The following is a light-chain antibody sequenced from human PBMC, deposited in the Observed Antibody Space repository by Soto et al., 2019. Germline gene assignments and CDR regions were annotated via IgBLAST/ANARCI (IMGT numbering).Light chain of an antibody. Sequence: QSALTQPASVSGSPGQSITISCTETSSDVGAYNYVSWYQQYPGKAPKLIIFDVSNRPSGISNRLSGSKSGNTASLTISGLQAEDEADYYCLSYTSSDTYVFGTGTKVTVL. V-gene: IGLV2-14*03. J-gene: IGLJ1*01. CDR2: DVS. CDR1: SSDVGAYNY. CDR3: LSYTSSDTYV.